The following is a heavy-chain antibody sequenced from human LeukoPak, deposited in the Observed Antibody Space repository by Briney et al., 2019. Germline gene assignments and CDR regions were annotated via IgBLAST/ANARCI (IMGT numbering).Heavy chain of an antibody. J-gene: IGHJ4*02. D-gene: IGHD2-21*01. CDR2: IDPGDSYV. Sequence: GASLKISCNGSGFTFTNYWITWVRQLPGKGLEWMGKIDPGDSYVNYSPSFQGHVTISGNKSISTAHLQWSTLKASDTAMYYCARHLGAYSGSDYWGQGTLVTVSS. CDR1: GFTFTNYW. V-gene: IGHV5-10-1*01. CDR3: ARHLGAYSGSDY.